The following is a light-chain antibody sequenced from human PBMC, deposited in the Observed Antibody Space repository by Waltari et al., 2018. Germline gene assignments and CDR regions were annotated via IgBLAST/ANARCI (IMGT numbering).Light chain of an antibody. V-gene: IGLV3-19*01. Sequence: SSDLTQDPSLSVALVQTVRITCQGDSLSRYYASWYQQRPGQAPILVLYGPDNRPSGIPDRFSGSTSGNTASLTITGAQAEDEADYYCHSRETFSTRLFGGGTRLTV. CDR2: GPD. J-gene: IGLJ2*01. CDR1: SLSRYY. CDR3: HSRETFSTRL.